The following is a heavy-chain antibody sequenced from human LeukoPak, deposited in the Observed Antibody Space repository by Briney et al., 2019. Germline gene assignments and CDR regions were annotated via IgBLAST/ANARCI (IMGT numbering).Heavy chain of an antibody. J-gene: IGHJ4*02. CDR2: ISGSGGST. CDR1: GFTFSSYA. CDR3: AKGGNSYGPYYFDY. Sequence: GGSLRLSCAASGFTFSSYAMSWVRQAPGKGLEWVSTISGSGGSTYYGDSVKGRFTISRDNSKNTLYLQMNSLRAEDTAVYYCAKGGNSYGPYYFDYWGQGTLVTVSS. D-gene: IGHD5-18*01. V-gene: IGHV3-23*01.